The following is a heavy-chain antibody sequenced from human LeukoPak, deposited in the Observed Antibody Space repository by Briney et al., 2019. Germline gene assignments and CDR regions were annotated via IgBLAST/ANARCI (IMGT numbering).Heavy chain of an antibody. Sequence: GGSLRLSCAASGFTFSSYSMNWVRQAPGKGLEWVSSISSSSSYIYYADSVKGRFTISRDNAKNSLYLQMNSLRAENTAVYYCARDWGYYYYYGMDVWGQGTTVTVSS. J-gene: IGHJ6*02. CDR2: ISSSSSYI. V-gene: IGHV3-21*01. CDR1: GFTFSSYS. D-gene: IGHD3-16*01. CDR3: ARDWGYYYYYGMDV.